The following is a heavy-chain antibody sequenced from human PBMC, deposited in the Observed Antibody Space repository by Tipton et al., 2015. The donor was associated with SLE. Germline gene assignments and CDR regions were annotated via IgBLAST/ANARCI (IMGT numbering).Heavy chain of an antibody. CDR1: GGAISSGGYY. CDR2: IFPSGKT. D-gene: IGHD1-1*01. Sequence: LRLSCTVSGGAISSGGYYWRWIRQPAGEGLEWVGRIFPSGKTVYNPSLKSRVTISMDLSNNQFSVNLSFVTASDTAVYYCAKTLAGATPGRYQSYWYFDLWGRGLRVIVSS. J-gene: IGHJ2*01. CDR3: AKTLAGATPGRYQSYWYFDL. V-gene: IGHV4-61*02.